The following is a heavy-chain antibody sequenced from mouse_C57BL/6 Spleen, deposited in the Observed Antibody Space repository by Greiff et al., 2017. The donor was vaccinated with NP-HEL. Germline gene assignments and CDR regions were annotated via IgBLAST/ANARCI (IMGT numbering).Heavy chain of an antibody. V-gene: IGHV1-82*01. D-gene: IGHD1-1*01. CDR1: GYAFSSSW. J-gene: IGHJ3*01. CDR3: ARNLLLNYYGSSYEFAY. Sequence: VKLMESGPELVKPGASVKISCKASGYAFSSSWMNWVKQRPGKGLEWIGRIYPGDGDTNYNGKFKGKATLTADKSSSTAYMQLSSLTSEDSAVYFCARNLLLNYYGSSYEFAYWGQGTLVTVSA. CDR2: IYPGDGDT.